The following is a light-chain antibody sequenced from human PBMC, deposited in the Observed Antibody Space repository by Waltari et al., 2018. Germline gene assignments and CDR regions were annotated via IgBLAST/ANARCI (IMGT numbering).Light chain of an antibody. CDR3: SSFSSGSTPVV. CDR1: SSDVVSYTF. CDR2: NVS. J-gene: IGLJ2*01. V-gene: IGLV2-14*03. Sequence: QSVLTQPASVSGSPGQSNTLSWPGNSSDVVSYTFDSCYQQHPGKAPKLIIFNVSNRPSGVSNRFSGSKSGNTASLTISGLQAEDEADFYCSSFSSGSTPVVFGGGTMLTVL.